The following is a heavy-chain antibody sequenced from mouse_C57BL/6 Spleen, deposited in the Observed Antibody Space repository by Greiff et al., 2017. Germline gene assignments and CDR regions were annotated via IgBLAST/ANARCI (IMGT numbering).Heavy chain of an antibody. CDR3: ARANYYGSSPAWFAY. CDR2: INPGSGGT. CDR1: GYAFTNYL. J-gene: IGHJ3*01. V-gene: IGHV1-54*01. D-gene: IGHD1-1*01. Sequence: QVQLQKSGAELVRPGTSVKVSCKASGYAFTNYLIEWVKQRPGQGLEWIGVINPGSGGTNYNEKFKGKATLTADKSSSTAYMQLSSLTSEDSAVYFCARANYYGSSPAWFAYWGQGTLVTVSA.